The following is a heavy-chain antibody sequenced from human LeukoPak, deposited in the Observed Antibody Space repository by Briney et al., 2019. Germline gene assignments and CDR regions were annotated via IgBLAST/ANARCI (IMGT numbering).Heavy chain of an antibody. CDR2: RYASGTT. V-gene: IGHV4-4*07. D-gene: IGHD3-22*01. CDR3: ARHRSRDSMIVRDFFDY. J-gene: IGHJ4*02. CDR1: GGSISGYY. Sequence: TSETLSLTCTVSGGSISGYYWNWLRQPAGKGLEWIGRRYASGTTYYNPSLKSRVTMSVDTSKNQFSLKLSSVTAADTAVYYCARHRSRDSMIVRDFFDYWGQGTLVTVSS.